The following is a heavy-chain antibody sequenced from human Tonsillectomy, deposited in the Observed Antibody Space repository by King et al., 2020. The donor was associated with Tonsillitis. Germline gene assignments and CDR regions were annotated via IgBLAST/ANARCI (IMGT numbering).Heavy chain of an antibody. CDR3: ARMESGGYGWADY. CDR1: GGSVSSGSYY. V-gene: IGHV4-61*01. Sequence: VQLQESGPGLVKPSETLSLTCTVSGGSVSSGSYYWSWIRQPPGQGLEWIGYIYYSGSTNYNPSLKSRVTISVDTSKNQFSLKLSPVTAADTAVYYCARMESGGYGWADYWGQGTLVTVSS. D-gene: IGHD1-26*01. J-gene: IGHJ4*02. CDR2: IYYSGST.